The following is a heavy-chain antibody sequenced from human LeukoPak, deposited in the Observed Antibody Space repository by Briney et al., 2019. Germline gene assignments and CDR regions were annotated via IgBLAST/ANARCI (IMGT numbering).Heavy chain of an antibody. J-gene: IGHJ4*02. V-gene: IGHV3-23*01. CDR2: ITGSGGTT. D-gene: IGHD3-22*01. Sequence: GGSLRLSCAASGFTFSSYAMSWVRQAPGKGLEWVSGITGSGGTTYYADSVKGRFTISRDNSKNTLYLQMNSLRAEDTAVYYCAKEVGYYDSSGYPSHWGQGTLVTVSS. CDR3: AKEVGYYDSSGYPSH. CDR1: GFTFSSYA.